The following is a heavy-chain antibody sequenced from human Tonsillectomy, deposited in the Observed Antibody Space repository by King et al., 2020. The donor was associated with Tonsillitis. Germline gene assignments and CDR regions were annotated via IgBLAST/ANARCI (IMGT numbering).Heavy chain of an antibody. D-gene: IGHD2-21*02. CDR1: GYTFTNYY. CDR3: ARDMLGTAIPGGLDV. CDR2: INPNGGSI. Sequence: QLVQSGAEVKKPGASVKVSCKASGYTFTNYYMHWVRQAPGQGLEWMGIINPNGGSISYAQKFQGRVTMTRDTSTSTVYMELRSLRSEDTAVYYCARDMLGTAIPGGLDVWGQGTTVTVSS. J-gene: IGHJ6*02. V-gene: IGHV1-46*01.